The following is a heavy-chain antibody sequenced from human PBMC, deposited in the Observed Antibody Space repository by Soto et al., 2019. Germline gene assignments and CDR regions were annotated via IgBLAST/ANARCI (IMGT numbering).Heavy chain of an antibody. CDR2: IYPGDSDT. CDR1: GYSFTSYW. Sequence: GESLKISCKGSGYSFTSYWIGWVRQMPGKGLEWMGIIYPGDSDTRYSPSFEGQVTISADKSISTAYLQWSSLKASDTAMCYCVRHWRVGRATTDHDCWGQGTLVTVSS. V-gene: IGHV5-51*01. J-gene: IGHJ4*02. CDR3: VRHWRVGRATTDHDC. D-gene: IGHD1-1*01.